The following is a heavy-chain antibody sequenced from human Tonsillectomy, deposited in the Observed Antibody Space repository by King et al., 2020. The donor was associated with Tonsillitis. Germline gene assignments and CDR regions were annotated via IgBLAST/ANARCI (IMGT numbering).Heavy chain of an antibody. Sequence: VQLVESGGGLVQPGRSLRLSCAASGFTFDDYAIHWVRQAPGKGLEWVSGISWNSGTIAYADSVKGRFTISRDNAKNSLYLQMNSPRTEDTALYYCARDVAATRPNYWYFDLWGRGTLVTLSS. CDR2: ISWNSGTI. CDR3: ARDVAATRPNYWYFDL. D-gene: IGHD6-13*01. V-gene: IGHV3-9*01. J-gene: IGHJ2*01. CDR1: GFTFDDYA.